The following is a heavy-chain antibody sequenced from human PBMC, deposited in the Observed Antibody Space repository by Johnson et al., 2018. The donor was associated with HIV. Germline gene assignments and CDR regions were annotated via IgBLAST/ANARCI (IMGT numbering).Heavy chain of an antibody. J-gene: IGHJ3*02. Sequence: VQLVESGGGVVQPGRSLRLSCAVSGFTFDDYAMHWVRQAPGKGLEWVSGISWNSGSIGYADSVKGRFTISRDNAKNSLYLQMNSLRAEDTALYYCAKDRDLAAAGTDAFDIWGQGTMVTVSS. CDR2: ISWNSGSI. D-gene: IGHD6-13*01. CDR1: GFTFDDYA. V-gene: IGHV3-9*01. CDR3: AKDRDLAAAGTDAFDI.